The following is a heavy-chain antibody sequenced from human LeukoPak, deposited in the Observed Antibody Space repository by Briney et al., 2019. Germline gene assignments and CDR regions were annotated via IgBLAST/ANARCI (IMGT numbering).Heavy chain of an antibody. J-gene: IGHJ4*02. CDR3: AKSPGGGWLRHFDY. Sequence: GGSLRLSCAASGFTFSSYAMSWVRQAPGKGLEWVSAISGSGGSTYYADSEKGRFTISRDNSKNTLYLQMNSLRAEDTAVYYCAKSPGGGWLRHFDYWGQGTLVTVSS. D-gene: IGHD5-12*01. CDR1: GFTFSSYA. CDR2: ISGSGGST. V-gene: IGHV3-23*01.